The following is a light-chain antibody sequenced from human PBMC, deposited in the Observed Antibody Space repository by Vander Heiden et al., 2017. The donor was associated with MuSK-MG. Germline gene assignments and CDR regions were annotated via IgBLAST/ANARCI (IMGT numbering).Light chain of an antibody. CDR1: QSVSRSY. Sequence: EIVLTQSPGTLSLSPGERATLSCRASQSVSRSYLAWYQQKPDQAPRLLIYATSSRASGIPDRFSGSGSGTDFTLTISRLEPEDFAVYYCQQDNSSLRTFGRGTKVEIK. CDR3: QQDNSSLRT. V-gene: IGKV3-20*01. CDR2: ATS. J-gene: IGKJ1*01.